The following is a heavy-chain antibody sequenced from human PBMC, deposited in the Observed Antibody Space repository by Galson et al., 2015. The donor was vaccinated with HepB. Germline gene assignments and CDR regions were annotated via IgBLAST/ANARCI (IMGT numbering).Heavy chain of an antibody. V-gene: IGHV3-21*01. CDR2: ISSSSSYI. D-gene: IGHD3-16*02. CDR3: ASLGELSSYYFDY. CDR1: GFTFSSYS. J-gene: IGHJ4*02. Sequence: SLRLSCAASGFTFSSYSMNWVRQAPGKGLEWVSSISSSSSYIYYADSVKGRFTISRGNAKNSLYLQMNSLRAEDTAVYYCASLGELSSYYFDYWGQGTLVTVSS.